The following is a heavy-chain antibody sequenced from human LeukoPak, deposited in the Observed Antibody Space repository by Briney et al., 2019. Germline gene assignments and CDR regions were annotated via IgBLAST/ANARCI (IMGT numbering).Heavy chain of an antibody. Sequence: GGSLRLSCAASGFTFSSYGMSWVRQAPGKGLEWVSAISGSGGSTYYADSVKGRFTISRDNSKNTLYLQMNSLKSGDTAVYYCTTYGSGRKFDYWGQGILVTVSS. CDR2: ISGSGGST. CDR1: GFTFSSYG. CDR3: TTYGSGRKFDY. J-gene: IGHJ4*02. V-gene: IGHV3-23*01. D-gene: IGHD3-10*01.